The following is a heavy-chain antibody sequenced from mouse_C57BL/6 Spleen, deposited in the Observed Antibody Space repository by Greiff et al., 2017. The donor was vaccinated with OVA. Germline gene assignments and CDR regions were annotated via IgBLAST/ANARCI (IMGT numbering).Heavy chain of an antibody. V-gene: IGHV1-82*01. D-gene: IGHD1-1*01. Sequence: VKLMESGPELVKPGASVKISCKASGYAFSSSWMNWVKQRPGKGLEWIGRIYPGDGDTNYNGKFKGKATLTADKSSSTAYMQLSSLTSEDSAVYFCAQESLSWAFDYWGQGTTLTVSS. CDR1: GYAFSSSW. CDR2: IYPGDGDT. CDR3: AQESLSWAFDY. J-gene: IGHJ2*01.